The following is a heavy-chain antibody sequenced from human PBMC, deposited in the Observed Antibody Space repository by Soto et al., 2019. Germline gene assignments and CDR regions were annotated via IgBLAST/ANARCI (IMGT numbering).Heavy chain of an antibody. CDR2: ISYNGNKI. D-gene: IGHD2-2*01. V-gene: IGHV3-30*18. CDR3: AKHSSTFVF. CDR1: GFTFSSYG. J-gene: IGHJ4*02. Sequence: GGSLRLSCKTSGFTFSSYGLHWLRQAPGKGLEWVTFISYNGNKINYADSVKGRFTVSRDNSKNTLYLQMNSLRPEDTAVYYCAKHSSTFVFWGKGTLVTVSS.